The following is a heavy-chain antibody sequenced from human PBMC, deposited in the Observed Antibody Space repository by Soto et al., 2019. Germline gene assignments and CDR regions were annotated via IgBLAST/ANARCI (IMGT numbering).Heavy chain of an antibody. V-gene: IGHV4-30-4*01. D-gene: IGHD2-2*01. Sequence: SETLSLTCTVSGGSISSGDYYWSWIRQPPXKGLEWIGYIYYSGSTYYNPSLKSRVTISVDTSKNQFSLKLSSVTAADTAVYYCARDWARYCSSTSCYYPHYYYYGMDVWGQGTTVTVSS. J-gene: IGHJ6*02. CDR1: GGSISSGDYY. CDR2: IYYSGST. CDR3: ARDWARYCSSTSCYYPHYYYYGMDV.